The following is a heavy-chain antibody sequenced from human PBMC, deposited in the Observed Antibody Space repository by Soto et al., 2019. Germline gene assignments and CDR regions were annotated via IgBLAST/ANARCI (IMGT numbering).Heavy chain of an antibody. CDR2: ISGSGGST. D-gene: IGHD4-17*01. Sequence: GGSLSLSCAASGFPFSSYAMSWVRQAPGKGLEWVSAISGSGGSTYYADSVKGRFTISRDNSKNTLYLQMNSLRAEDTAVYYCANFFLLYGDYADYWGQGTLVTVSS. CDR1: GFPFSSYA. V-gene: IGHV3-23*01. J-gene: IGHJ4*02. CDR3: ANFFLLYGDYADY.